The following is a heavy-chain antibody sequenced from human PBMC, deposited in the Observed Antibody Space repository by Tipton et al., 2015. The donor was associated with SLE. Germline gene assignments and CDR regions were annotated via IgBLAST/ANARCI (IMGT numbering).Heavy chain of an antibody. Sequence: TLSLTCAVSGGSISSGGYSWSWIRQPPGKGLEWIGYIYPSGSTFYNPSLKSRVTMSVDTSMNQFSLKLRSVTAADTAVYYCARARSGVTIFGVVTSRWFDPWGQGTLVTVSS. CDR2: IYPSGST. V-gene: IGHV4-30-2*01. CDR1: GGSISSGGYS. CDR3: ARARSGVTIFGVVTSRWFDP. J-gene: IGHJ5*02. D-gene: IGHD3-3*01.